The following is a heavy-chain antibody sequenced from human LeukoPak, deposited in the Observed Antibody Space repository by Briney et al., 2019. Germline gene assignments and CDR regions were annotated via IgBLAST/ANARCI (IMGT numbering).Heavy chain of an antibody. CDR2: IYPGDSDT. D-gene: IGHD5-18*01. V-gene: IGHV5-51*01. CDR1: GYSFTNYW. J-gene: IGHJ6*03. Sequence: GESLKISCKGAGYSFTNYWIGWVRQMPGKGLEWMGIIYPGDSDTRYSPSFQGQVTISADKSISTAYLQWSSLKASDTAMYYCARQTAMAPDYYYYYMDVWGKGTTVTVSS. CDR3: ARQTAMAPDYYYYYMDV.